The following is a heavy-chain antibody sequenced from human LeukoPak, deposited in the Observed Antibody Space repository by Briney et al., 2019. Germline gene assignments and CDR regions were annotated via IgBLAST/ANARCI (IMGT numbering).Heavy chain of an antibody. D-gene: IGHD5-18*01. V-gene: IGHV1-18*01. Sequence: ASVKVSCKASGYTFTNYGITWVRQAPGQGLEWMGWISAYNGNTNYAQKFQGRVTMTRDTSISTAYMELSRLRSDDTAVYYCASGYSYGLVVDYWGQGTLVTVSS. CDR2: ISAYNGNT. CDR1: GYTFTNYG. CDR3: ASGYSYGLVVDY. J-gene: IGHJ4*02.